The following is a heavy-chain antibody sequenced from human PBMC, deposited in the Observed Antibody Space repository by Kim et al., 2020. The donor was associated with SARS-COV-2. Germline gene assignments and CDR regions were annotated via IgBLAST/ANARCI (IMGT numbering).Heavy chain of an antibody. D-gene: IGHD6-19*01. CDR1: GYTFTSYG. Sequence: ASVKVSCKASGYTFTSYGISWVRQAPGQGLEWIGWISAYNGNTNYAQKLQGRVTMTTDTSTSTAYMVLRSLRSDDTAVYYCAKDSSGWYGGDYWGQGTLVTVSS. CDR2: ISAYNGNT. V-gene: IGHV1-18*01. CDR3: AKDSSGWYGGDY. J-gene: IGHJ4*02.